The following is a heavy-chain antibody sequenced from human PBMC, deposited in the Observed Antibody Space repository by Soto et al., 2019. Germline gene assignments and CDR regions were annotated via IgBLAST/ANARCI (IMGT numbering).Heavy chain of an antibody. D-gene: IGHD1-26*01. CDR2: VVPMYDSV. CDR3: ASWRSYSGSYCFDY. J-gene: IGHJ4*02. CDR1: GGTFNSYT. V-gene: IGHV1-69*06. Sequence: SVKVSCKASGGTFNSYTINWVRQAPGRGLEWVGQVVPMYDSVNYAENFQGRVTITADKSTKTAYMELTSLRSEDTALYFCASWRSYSGSYCFDYWGQGTLVPVPS.